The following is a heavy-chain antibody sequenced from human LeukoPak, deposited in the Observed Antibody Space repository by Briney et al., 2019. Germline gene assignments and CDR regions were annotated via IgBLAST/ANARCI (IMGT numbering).Heavy chain of an antibody. D-gene: IGHD3-22*01. CDR1: GGTFSSYA. J-gene: IGHJ4*02. CDR3: ASLYYDSSGYSD. CDR2: IIPIFGTA. Sequence: SVKVSCKASGGTFSSYAISWVRQAPGQGLEWMGRIIPIFGTANYAQKFQGRVTITTDESTSIAYMELSSLRSEDTAVYYCASLYYDSSGYSDWGQGTLVTVSS. V-gene: IGHV1-69*05.